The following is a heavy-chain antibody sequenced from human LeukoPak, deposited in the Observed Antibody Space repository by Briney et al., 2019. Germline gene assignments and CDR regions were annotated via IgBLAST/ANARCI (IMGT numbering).Heavy chain of an antibody. CDR2: ISGSGGST. Sequence: GGSLRLSCAASGFTFSSYAMSWVRQAPGKGLEWVSAISGSGGSTYYADSVKGRFTISRDNAKNSLYLQMNSLRAEDTAVYYCARDDPYCGGGCYVIDYWGQGTLVTVSS. CDR1: GFTFSSYA. J-gene: IGHJ4*02. V-gene: IGHV3-23*01. CDR3: ARDDPYCGGGCYVIDY. D-gene: IGHD2-21*02.